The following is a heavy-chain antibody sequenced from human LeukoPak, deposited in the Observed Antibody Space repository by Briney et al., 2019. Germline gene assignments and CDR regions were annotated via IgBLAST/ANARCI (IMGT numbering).Heavy chain of an antibody. CDR2: IKQDGSEK. J-gene: IGHJ4*02. D-gene: IGHD3-9*01. V-gene: IGHV3-7*04. Sequence: GGSLRLSCAASGFTFSSYWMSWVRQAPGKGLEWVANIKQDGSEKHYVDSVKGRFTISRDNAKNSLYLQMNSLRAEDTAVYYCARGEYYDILSHYFDHWGQGTLVTVSS. CDR1: GFTFSSYW. CDR3: ARGEYYDILSHYFDH.